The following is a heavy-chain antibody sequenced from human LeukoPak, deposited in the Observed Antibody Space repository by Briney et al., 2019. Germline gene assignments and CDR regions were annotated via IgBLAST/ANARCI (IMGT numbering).Heavy chain of an antibody. J-gene: IGHJ4*02. Sequence: GGSLRLSCVASGFTFSSYAMSWVRQAPGKGLEWVSAISGSGGSTYYADSVKGRFTISRDNSKNTLYLQMNSLRAEDKAVYYCAKGSGETAAPLPRWGEGTLVTVSS. CDR2: ISGSGGST. D-gene: IGHD2-15*01. V-gene: IGHV3-23*01. CDR3: AKGSGETAAPLPR. CDR1: GFTFSSYA.